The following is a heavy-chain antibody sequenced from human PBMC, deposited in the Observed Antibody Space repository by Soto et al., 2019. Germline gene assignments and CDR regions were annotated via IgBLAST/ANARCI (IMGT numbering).Heavy chain of an antibody. CDR3: ARLHYYDSSGYLDFDY. Sequence: ASAKVSCKAAGGTFSSYVISWVRQAPGQGLEWMGGIIPMFATANYAQKFQGRVTITADESTSTAYMELSSLRSEDTAAYYCARLHYYDSSGYLDFDYWGQGTLVTVSS. V-gene: IGHV1-69*13. J-gene: IGHJ4*02. D-gene: IGHD3-22*01. CDR2: IIPMFATA. CDR1: GGTFSSYV.